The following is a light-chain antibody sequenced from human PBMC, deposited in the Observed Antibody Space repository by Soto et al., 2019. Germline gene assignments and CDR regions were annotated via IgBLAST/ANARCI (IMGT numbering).Light chain of an antibody. J-gene: IGKJ4*01. Sequence: DIQMTQSPSSVSASVGDRVTITCRASQDIGTSLGGYQQKPGKAPNLLIYTASKLQGGVPSRFSSNGSRTDFTRTISSLQPENYVPYYCQQATSFPPDLTFGGGTKVEI. V-gene: IGKV1-12*01. CDR1: QDIGTS. CDR3: QQATSFPPDLT. CDR2: TAS.